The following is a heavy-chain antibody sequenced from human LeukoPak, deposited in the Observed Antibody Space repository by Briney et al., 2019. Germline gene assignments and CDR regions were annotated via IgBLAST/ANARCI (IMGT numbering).Heavy chain of an antibody. CDR1: GFTFSSYW. V-gene: IGHV3-7*01. CDR3: ARGRRVPAAMGNWFDP. Sequence: GGSLRLSCTASGFTFSSYWMSWVRQAPGEGLEWVANINQDASEKYYVGSVKGRFTISRDNAKNSLYLQMNSLRAEDTAVYYCARGRRVPAAMGNWFDPWGQGTLVTVSS. CDR2: INQDASEK. J-gene: IGHJ5*02. D-gene: IGHD2-2*01.